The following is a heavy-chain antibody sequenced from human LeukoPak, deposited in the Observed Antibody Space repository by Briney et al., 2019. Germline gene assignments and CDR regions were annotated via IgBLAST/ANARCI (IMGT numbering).Heavy chain of an antibody. J-gene: IGHJ6*02. V-gene: IGHV1-2*04. Sequence: GASVKVSCKASGYTFTGYYMHWVRQAPGQGLEWMGWINPNSGGTNYAQKFQGWVTMTRDTSISTAYMELSRLRSDDTAVHYCARQQRRWLVQSHYYGMDVWGQGTTVTVSS. CDR1: GYTFTGYY. D-gene: IGHD6-19*01. CDR3: ARQQRRWLVQSHYYGMDV. CDR2: INPNSGGT.